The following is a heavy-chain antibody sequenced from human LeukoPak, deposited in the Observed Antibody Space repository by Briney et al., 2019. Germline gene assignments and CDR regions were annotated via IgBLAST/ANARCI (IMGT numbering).Heavy chain of an antibody. J-gene: IGHJ4*02. CDR3: ARDLLRYYYGSGSFDY. CDR2: ISYDGSNR. V-gene: IGHV3-30*04. Sequence: GGSLRLSCAASGFTFSSYAIHWVRQAPGKGLEWVAIISYDGSNRYYADSVKGRFTISRDNSKNTLYLQMNSLRAEDTAVYYCARDLLRYYYGSGSFDYWGQGTLVTVSS. D-gene: IGHD3-10*01. CDR1: GFTFSSYA.